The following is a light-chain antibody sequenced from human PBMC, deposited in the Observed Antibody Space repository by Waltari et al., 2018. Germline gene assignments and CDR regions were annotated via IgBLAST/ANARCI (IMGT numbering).Light chain of an antibody. CDR2: DVT. J-gene: IGLJ1*01. V-gene: IGLV2-14*03. Sequence: QSALTQPASVSESPGQSITISCTRTSSDVGTSNYVSSYQQHPGKAPKLMIYDVTKRPSGVSGRFSGSKSGNTASLTISGLQAEDEADYYCSSYISGVTLYVFGTGTKVTVL. CDR1: SSDVGTSNY. CDR3: SSYISGVTLYV.